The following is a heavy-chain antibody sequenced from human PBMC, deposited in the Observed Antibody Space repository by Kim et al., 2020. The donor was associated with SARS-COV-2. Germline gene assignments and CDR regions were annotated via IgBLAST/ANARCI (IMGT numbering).Heavy chain of an antibody. CDR2: IIPILGIA. D-gene: IGHD2-15*01. V-gene: IGHV1-69*04. CDR1: GGTFSSYA. CDR3: ARGVVVVAATLWSPVYWFDP. Sequence: SVKVSCKASGGTFSSYAISWVRQAPGQGLEWMGRIIPILGIANYAQKFQGRVTITADKSTSTTYMELSSLRSEDTAVYYCARGVVVVAATLWSPVYWFDPWGQGTLVTVSS. J-gene: IGHJ5*02.